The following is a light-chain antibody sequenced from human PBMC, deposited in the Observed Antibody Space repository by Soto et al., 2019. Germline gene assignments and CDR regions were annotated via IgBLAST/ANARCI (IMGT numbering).Light chain of an antibody. CDR2: GAS. CDR1: QSVSDN. V-gene: IGKV3-15*01. J-gene: IGKJ1*01. CDR3: QQYEKWPPWT. Sequence: EMVMTHSLATLSMSQGETATLSCRASQSVSDNLAWYQQKPGQAPRLLIYGASTRATGIPARFSGSGSGTEFTLTISSLQSEDFAVYYCQQYEKWPPWTFGQGTKVDIK.